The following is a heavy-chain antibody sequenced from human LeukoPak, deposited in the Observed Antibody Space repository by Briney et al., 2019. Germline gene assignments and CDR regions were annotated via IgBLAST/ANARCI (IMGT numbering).Heavy chain of an antibody. D-gene: IGHD6-25*01. Sequence: GSLRLSCAASGLTFSSYWMSWVRQAPGKGLEWVANIKQDGSEKYYVDSVKCRFTISRDNAKNSLYLQMNSLRAEDTAVYYCARRGISSGWYFDYCGQGTLVTVSS. J-gene: IGHJ4*02. CDR2: IKQDGSEK. V-gene: IGHV3-7*05. CDR1: GLTFSSYW. CDR3: ARRGISSGWYFDY.